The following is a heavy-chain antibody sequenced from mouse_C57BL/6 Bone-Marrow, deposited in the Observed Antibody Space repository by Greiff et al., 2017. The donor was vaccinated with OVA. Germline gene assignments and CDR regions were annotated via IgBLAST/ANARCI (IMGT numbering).Heavy chain of an antibody. CDR3: ANYYGSSYLAWFAY. CDR2: ISSGSSTI. D-gene: IGHD1-1*01. J-gene: IGHJ3*01. V-gene: IGHV5-17*01. CDR1: GFTFSDYG. Sequence: EVQLVESGGGLVKPGGSLKLSCAASGFTFSDYGMHWVRQAPEKGLEWVAYISSGSSTIYYADTVKGRFTISRDNAKNTLFLQMTSLRSEDTAMYYCANYYGSSYLAWFAYWGQGTLVTVSA.